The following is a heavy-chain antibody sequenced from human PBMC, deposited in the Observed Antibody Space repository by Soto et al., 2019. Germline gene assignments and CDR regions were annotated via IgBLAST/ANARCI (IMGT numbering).Heavy chain of an antibody. CDR1: GGSISSGGYS. D-gene: IGHD6-13*01. Sequence: SETLSLTCAVSGGSISSGGYSWSWIRQPPGKGLEWIGYIYHSGSTYYNPSLKSRVTISVDRSKNQFSLKLSSVTAADTAVYYCARGTPAAAFDYWGQGTLVTAPQ. CDR3: ARGTPAAAFDY. CDR2: IYHSGST. J-gene: IGHJ4*02. V-gene: IGHV4-30-2*01.